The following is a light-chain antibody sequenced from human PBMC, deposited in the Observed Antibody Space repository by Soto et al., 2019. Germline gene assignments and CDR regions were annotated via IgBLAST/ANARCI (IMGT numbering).Light chain of an antibody. J-gene: IGKJ1*01. CDR3: MQALQTPLT. V-gene: IGKV2-28*01. CDR1: QSLLHSNGYNY. CDR2: LGS. Sequence: DMLMTQSPLSLPVTPGDPASISCRSSQSLLHSNGYNYLDWYLQKPGQSPQLLIYLGSNRASGVPDRFSGSGSGTEFTLRISRVEAEDVGVYYCMQALQTPLTCGQGTKGDIK.